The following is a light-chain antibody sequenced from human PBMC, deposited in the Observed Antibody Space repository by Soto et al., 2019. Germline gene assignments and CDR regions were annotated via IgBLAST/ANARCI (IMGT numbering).Light chain of an antibody. CDR3: QQSDNIPCT. J-gene: IGKJ2*02. CDR1: QSIGSF. CDR2: AAS. Sequence: DIEMTQSPSSLSASVGDRVTITCRASQSIGSFLNWYQQQLGKAPNLLIYAASTLQSGVPSRFSGSGSGTDCTLTISSLQPEDCATYYCQQSDNIPCTFGQGTQLEIK. V-gene: IGKV1-39*01.